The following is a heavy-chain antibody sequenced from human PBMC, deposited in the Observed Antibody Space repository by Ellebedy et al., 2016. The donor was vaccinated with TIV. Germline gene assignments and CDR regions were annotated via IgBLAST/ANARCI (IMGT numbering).Heavy chain of an antibody. Sequence: SETLSLXXTVSGGSVSRRSHYWSWIRQSPGKGLEWIGYIYSSGSTKYNPSLKSRLTISADTSKKHFSLKLNSATAADTAMYYCTYGINSDAFDVWGHGTMVTVSS. CDR1: GGSVSRRSHY. CDR2: IYSSGST. D-gene: IGHD4-23*01. V-gene: IGHV4-61*03. J-gene: IGHJ3*01. CDR3: TYGINSDAFDV.